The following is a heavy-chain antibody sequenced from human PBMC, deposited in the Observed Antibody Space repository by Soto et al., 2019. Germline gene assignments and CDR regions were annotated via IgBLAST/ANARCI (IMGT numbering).Heavy chain of an antibody. CDR2: ISAYNGNT. D-gene: IGHD3-3*01. Sequence: ASVKVSCKASGYTFTSYGSSWVRQAPGQGLEWKGWISAYNGNTNYAQKLQGRVTMTTDTSTSTAYMELRSLRSDDTAVYYCARGSDFWSGYYPQLIDYWGQGTLLTVSS. CDR3: ARGSDFWSGYYPQLIDY. J-gene: IGHJ4*02. CDR1: GYTFTSYG. V-gene: IGHV1-18*01.